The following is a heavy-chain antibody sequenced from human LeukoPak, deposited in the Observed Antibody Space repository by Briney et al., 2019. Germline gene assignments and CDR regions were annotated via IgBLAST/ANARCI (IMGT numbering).Heavy chain of an antibody. Sequence: SETLSLTCSVSGGSISAGYNYWGWIRQPPGKGLEWIASMFFSGNTYYNPSLKSRVTISVDTSKNQFSLKLSSVTAADTAVYYCAREKVKTAMVTSPRKYYYYMDFWGKGTTVTVSS. V-gene: IGHV4-39*07. D-gene: IGHD5-18*01. CDR3: AREKVKTAMVTSPRKYYYYMDF. CDR1: GGSISAGYNY. J-gene: IGHJ6*03. CDR2: MFFSGNT.